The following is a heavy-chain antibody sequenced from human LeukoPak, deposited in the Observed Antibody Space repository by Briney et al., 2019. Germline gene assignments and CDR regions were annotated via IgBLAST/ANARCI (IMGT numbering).Heavy chain of an antibody. CDR2: ISYDGSNK. J-gene: IGHJ4*02. Sequence: PGGSLRLSCAASGFTFSSYAMHWVRQAPGKGLEWVAVISYDGSNKYYADSVKGRFTISRDNSKNTLYLQMNSLRAEDTAVYYCAAEQWLTYWGQGTLVTVSS. V-gene: IGHV3-30*04. CDR1: GFTFSSYA. CDR3: AAEQWLTY. D-gene: IGHD6-19*01.